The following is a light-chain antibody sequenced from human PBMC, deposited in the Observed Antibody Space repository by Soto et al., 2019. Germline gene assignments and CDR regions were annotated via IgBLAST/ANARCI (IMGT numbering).Light chain of an antibody. CDR1: QSVSSSY. Sequence: EIVLTQSPGTLSLSPGERATLSCRASQSVSSSYLAWYQQKPGQAPRLLIHGASSRATGIPDRFSGSGPGTDFTLTISRLEPEDFAVYYCQQYGSSRLTFGGGTKVDIK. CDR2: GAS. CDR3: QQYGSSRLT. V-gene: IGKV3-20*01. J-gene: IGKJ4*01.